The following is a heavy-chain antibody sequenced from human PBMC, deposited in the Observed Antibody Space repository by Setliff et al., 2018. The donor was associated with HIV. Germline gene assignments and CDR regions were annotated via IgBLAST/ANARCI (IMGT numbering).Heavy chain of an antibody. J-gene: IGHJ6*03. D-gene: IGHD1-20*01. CDR1: GYTFTSYY. CDR2: INPSGGST. CDR3: AREARYQDRYYYYMDV. V-gene: IGHV1-46*03. Sequence: GASVKVSCKASGYTFTSYYLHWVRQAPGQGLEWMGIINPSGGSTTYAQKFQGRVTMTRDTSASTVYMELSSLRSEDTAVYYCAREARYQDRYYYYMDVWGKGTPVTV.